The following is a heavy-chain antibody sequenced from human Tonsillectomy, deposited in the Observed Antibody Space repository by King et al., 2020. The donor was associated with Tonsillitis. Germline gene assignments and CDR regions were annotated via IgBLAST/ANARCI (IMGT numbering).Heavy chain of an antibody. D-gene: IGHD3-10*01. CDR3: ATEGGRSGSGY. J-gene: IGHJ4*02. V-gene: IGHV3-7*01. CDR1: GFTFSRYW. CDR2: IKEDGSDK. Sequence: VQLVESGGGLVQPGGSLRLSCAVSGFTFSRYWMSWVRQAPGKGREWGANIKEDGSDKHYVDSVKGRFTISRDNAKNPLFLQMNSLRAEDTAVYYCATEGGRSGSGYWGQGTLVTVSS.